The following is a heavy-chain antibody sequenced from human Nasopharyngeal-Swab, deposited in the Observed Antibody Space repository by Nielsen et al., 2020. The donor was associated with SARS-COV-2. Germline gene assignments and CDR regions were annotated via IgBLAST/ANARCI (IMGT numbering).Heavy chain of an antibody. V-gene: IGHV3-23*01. CDR2: ISGSGSTI. CDR1: GFTFSSYA. D-gene: IGHD3-3*01. CDR3: ARSHTSITIFGVVTYYGMDV. J-gene: IGHJ6*02. Sequence: GESLKISCAASGFTFSSYAMSWVRQAPGKGLEWVSAISGSGSTIYYADSVKGRFTISRDNAKNSLYLQMNSLRAEDTAVYYCARSHTSITIFGVVTYYGMDVWGQGTTVTVSS.